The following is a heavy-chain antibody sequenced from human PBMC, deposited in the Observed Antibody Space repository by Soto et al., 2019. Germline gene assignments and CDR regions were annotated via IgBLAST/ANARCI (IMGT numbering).Heavy chain of an antibody. V-gene: IGHV1-3*01. J-gene: IGHJ4*02. CDR1: GYTFTSYA. Sequence: ASVKVSCKASGYTFTSYAMHWVRQAPGQRLEWMGWINAGNGNTKYSQKFQGRVTITRDTSASTAYMELSSLRSEDTAVYYCARDRSTIFGVVTPRRDYFDYWGQGTLVTVPQ. CDR3: ARDRSTIFGVVTPRRDYFDY. D-gene: IGHD3-3*01. CDR2: INAGNGNT.